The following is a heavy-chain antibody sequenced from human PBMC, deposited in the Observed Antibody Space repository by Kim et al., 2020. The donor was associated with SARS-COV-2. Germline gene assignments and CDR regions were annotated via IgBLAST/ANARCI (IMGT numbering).Heavy chain of an antibody. CDR1: GFTFSSYG. D-gene: IGHD3-3*01. CDR3: ARDPSIVTIFGVAQYYFDY. Sequence: GGSLRLSCAASGFTFSSYGMHWVRQAPGKGLEWVAVIWYDGSNKYYADSVKGRFTISRDNSKNTLYLQMNSLRAEDTAVYYCARDPSIVTIFGVAQYYFDYWGQGTLVTVSS. V-gene: IGHV3-33*01. J-gene: IGHJ4*02. CDR2: IWYDGSNK.